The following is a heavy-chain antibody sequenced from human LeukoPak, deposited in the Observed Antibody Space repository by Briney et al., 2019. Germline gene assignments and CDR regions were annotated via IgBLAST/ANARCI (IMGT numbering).Heavy chain of an antibody. J-gene: IGHJ4*02. D-gene: IGHD2-8*01. CDR1: GFTFSSYW. CDR3: ATLYAGSTDY. Sequence: GGSLRLSCAASGFTFSSYWMNWVRQAPGKGLVWVARIKPDGSSISSADSVKGRFTISRDNAKNTLYLQMNSLRAEDTAVYYCATLYAGSTDYWGRGTLVTVSS. V-gene: IGHV3-74*01. CDR2: IKPDGSSI.